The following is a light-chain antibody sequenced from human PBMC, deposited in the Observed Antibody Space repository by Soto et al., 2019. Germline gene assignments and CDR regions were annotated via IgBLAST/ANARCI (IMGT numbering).Light chain of an antibody. CDR2: GAS. V-gene: IGKV3-20*01. CDR1: QGVRSNF. CDR3: QQFENSRLT. Sequence: EIVLTQSPGTLSLSPGERATLSCRASQGVRSNFLAWYQQKPGQAPRLLIYGASNRATGIPDRFSGSGSGTEFTLTISRLEPEDFAVYYCQQFENSRLTFGGGTKVDI. J-gene: IGKJ4*01.